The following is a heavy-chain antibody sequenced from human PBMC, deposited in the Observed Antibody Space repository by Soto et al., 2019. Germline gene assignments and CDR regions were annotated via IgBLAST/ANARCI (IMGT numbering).Heavy chain of an antibody. J-gene: IGHJ4*02. CDR3: ARAEETLWYGENSSDY. V-gene: IGHV3-48*01. D-gene: IGHD4-17*01. CDR1: GFTFSSYS. CDR2: ISSSSSTI. Sequence: GGSLRLSCAASGFTFSSYSMNWVRQAPGKGLEWVSYISSSSSTIYYADSVKGRFTISRDNAKNSLYLQMNSLRAEDTAVYYCARAEETLWYGENSSDYWGQGTLVTVSS.